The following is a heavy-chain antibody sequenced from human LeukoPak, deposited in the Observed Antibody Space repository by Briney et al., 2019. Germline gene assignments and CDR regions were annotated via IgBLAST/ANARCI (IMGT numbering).Heavy chain of an antibody. CDR3: ARDLTRAVSDYGDYVTY. D-gene: IGHD4-17*01. CDR2: IWYDGSNK. J-gene: IGHJ4*02. CDR1: GFTFSSYG. Sequence: GGSLRLSCAASGFTFSSYGMHWVRQAPGKGLEWVAVIWYDGSNKYYADSVKGRFTISRDNSKNTLYLQMNSLRAEDTAVYYCARDLTRAVSDYGDYVTYWGQGTLVTVSS. V-gene: IGHV3-33*01.